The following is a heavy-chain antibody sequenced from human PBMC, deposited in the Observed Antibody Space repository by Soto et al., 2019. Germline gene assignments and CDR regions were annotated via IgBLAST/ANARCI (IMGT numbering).Heavy chain of an antibody. J-gene: IGHJ4*02. D-gene: IGHD5-12*01. Sequence: QVQLVQSGAEVKKPGSSVKVSCKASGGTFSSYTISWVRQAPRQGLEWMGRIIPILGIANYAQKFQGRVTITADKSTSTAYMELSSMRSEDTAVYYCARGYSGYVGYWGQGTLVTVSS. CDR1: GGTFSSYT. CDR2: IIPILGIA. CDR3: ARGYSGYVGY. V-gene: IGHV1-69*02.